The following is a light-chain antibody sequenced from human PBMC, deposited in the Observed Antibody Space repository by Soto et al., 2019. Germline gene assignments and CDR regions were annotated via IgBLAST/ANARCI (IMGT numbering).Light chain of an antibody. V-gene: IGLV2-14*01. J-gene: IGLJ1*01. Sequence: QSALTQPASVSGSPGQSITISCTGTSSDVGGYKYVSWYQQHPGKAPKLMIYEVSNRPSGVSNRFSGSKSGNTASLTISGLQAEDEADYYCRSYTSRSTYVFGTGTKLTVL. CDR2: EVS. CDR3: RSYTSRSTYV. CDR1: SSDVGGYKY.